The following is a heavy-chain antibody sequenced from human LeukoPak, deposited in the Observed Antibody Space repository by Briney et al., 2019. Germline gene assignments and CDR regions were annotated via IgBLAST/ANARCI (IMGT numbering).Heavy chain of an antibody. D-gene: IGHD3-22*01. CDR2: IKQDGSEK. Sequence: GGSLRLSCAASGFTFSSYWMSWVRHAPGKGLEWVANIKQDGSEKYYVDSVKGRFTISRDNAKNSLYLQMNSLRAEDTAVYYCARDNYYDSSGYCYFDYWGQGTLVTVSS. CDR1: GFTFSSYW. J-gene: IGHJ4*02. CDR3: ARDNYYDSSGYCYFDY. V-gene: IGHV3-7*01.